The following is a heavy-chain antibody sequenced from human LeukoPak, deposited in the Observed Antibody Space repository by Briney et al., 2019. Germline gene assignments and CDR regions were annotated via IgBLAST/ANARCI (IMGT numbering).Heavy chain of an antibody. Sequence: GGSLRLSCAASGFSVSNNYMSWLRQAPGKGLEGVSVIYSRGATYYADSVKGRFTISRDNSKNTLYLQMNSLRVEDTAVYYCAARNYWGQGTLVTVSS. CDR2: IYSRGAT. V-gene: IGHV3-53*01. CDR3: AARNY. D-gene: IGHD1-14*01. CDR1: GFSVSNNY. J-gene: IGHJ4*02.